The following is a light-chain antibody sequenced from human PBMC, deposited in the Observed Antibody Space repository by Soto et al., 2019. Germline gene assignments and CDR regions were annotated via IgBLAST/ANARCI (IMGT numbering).Light chain of an antibody. Sequence: QSALTQPASVSGSPGQSITISCTGTSSDVAGYNYVSWYQQHPGKAPKLMIYDVSNRPSGVSNRFSGSKSGNTASLTISGLQAEDEADYYCSSYTSSSTPILGGGTQLTVL. CDR3: SSYTSSSTPI. CDR2: DVS. V-gene: IGLV2-14*01. J-gene: IGLJ2*01. CDR1: SSDVAGYNY.